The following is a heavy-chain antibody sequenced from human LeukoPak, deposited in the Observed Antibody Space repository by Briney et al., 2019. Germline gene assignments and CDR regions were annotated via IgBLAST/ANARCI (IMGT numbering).Heavy chain of an antibody. Sequence: ASVKVSCKASGYTFTDYDVSWVRQAPGQGLEWMGWISPYNGNTNYAQNLQGRVTMATDTSTSTAYMELRSLRSDDTAVYYCARGHYDILTGHRYFDNWGQGTLVTVSS. D-gene: IGHD3-9*01. CDR3: ARGHYDILTGHRYFDN. V-gene: IGHV1-18*01. J-gene: IGHJ4*02. CDR1: GYTFTDYD. CDR2: ISPYNGNT.